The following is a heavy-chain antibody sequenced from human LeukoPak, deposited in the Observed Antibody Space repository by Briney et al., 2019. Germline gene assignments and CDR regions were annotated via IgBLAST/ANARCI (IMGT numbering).Heavy chain of an antibody. Sequence: PGGSLRLSCAASGFTFSSYSMNWVRQAPGKGLEWVSSISSSSSYIYYADSVKGRFTISRDNAKNSLYLQMNSLRAEDTAVYYCARSESRILEWLDRDHDAFDIWGQGTMVTVSS. D-gene: IGHD3-3*01. CDR3: ARSESRILEWLDRDHDAFDI. V-gene: IGHV3-21*01. J-gene: IGHJ3*02. CDR2: ISSSSSYI. CDR1: GFTFSSYS.